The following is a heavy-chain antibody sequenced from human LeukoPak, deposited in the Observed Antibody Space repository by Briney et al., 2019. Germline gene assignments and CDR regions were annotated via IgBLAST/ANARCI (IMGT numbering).Heavy chain of an antibody. CDR2: INWNGGST. D-gene: IGHD3-22*01. J-gene: IGHJ5*02. Sequence: PGGSLRLSCAASGFTFDDYGMSWVRQAPGKGLEWVSGINWNGGSTGYADSVKGRFTISRDNAKNSLYLQMNGLRAEDTALYYCASLYYYDSSGHPWGQGTLVTVSS. CDR3: ASLYYYDSSGHP. CDR1: GFTFDDYG. V-gene: IGHV3-20*04.